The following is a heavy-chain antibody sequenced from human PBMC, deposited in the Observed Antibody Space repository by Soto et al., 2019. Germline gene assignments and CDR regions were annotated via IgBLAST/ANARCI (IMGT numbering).Heavy chain of an antibody. D-gene: IGHD1-26*01. J-gene: IGHJ5*02. V-gene: IGHV3-9*01. CDR3: AMARSVSDWFDP. CDR1: GFSFDDYA. Sequence: EVQLVESGGDLVQPGRSLRLSCVASGFSFDDYAMHWIRQAPGKGLEWVSGISWNGGSVGYADSVKGRFTISRESAKNSLYLQMNSLRPEDTAFYYCAMARSVSDWFDPWGQGTLVTVSS. CDR2: ISWNGGSV.